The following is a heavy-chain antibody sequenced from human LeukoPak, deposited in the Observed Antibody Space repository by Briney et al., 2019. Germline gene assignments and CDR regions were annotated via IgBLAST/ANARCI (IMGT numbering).Heavy chain of an antibody. CDR2: IYYSGST. Sequence: SETLSLTRTVSGGSISSYYWSWIRQPPGKGLEWIGYIYYSGSTNYNPSLKSRVTISVDTSKNQFSLKLSSVTAADTAVYYCARHRWGPDDAFDIWGQGTMVTVSS. CDR1: GGSISSYY. V-gene: IGHV4-59*08. D-gene: IGHD3-16*01. J-gene: IGHJ3*02. CDR3: ARHRWGPDDAFDI.